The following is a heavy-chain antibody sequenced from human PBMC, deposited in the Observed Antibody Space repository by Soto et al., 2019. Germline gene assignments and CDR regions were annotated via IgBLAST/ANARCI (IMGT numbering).Heavy chain of an antibody. J-gene: IGHJ4*02. Sequence: PSETLSLTCTVSGGSIGSNIYYWGWIRQPPGKGLEWIGNIHYSGSTYYDSSLQSRVTISIDTSKNQFSLKLSSVTATDTAVYYCASQHYYDSSGYYVVYWGQGTLVTVSS. CDR3: ASQHYYDSSGYYVVY. CDR2: IHYSGST. D-gene: IGHD3-22*01. CDR1: GGSIGSNIYY. V-gene: IGHV4-39*01.